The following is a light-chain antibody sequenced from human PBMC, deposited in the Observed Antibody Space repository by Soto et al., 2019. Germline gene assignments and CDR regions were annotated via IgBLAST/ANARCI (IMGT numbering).Light chain of an antibody. V-gene: IGKV3-20*01. Sequence: EIVLTQSPGTLSLSPGERATLSCRASQSVRSSHLAWYQQKPGQAPRLLIYGASSRATGIPDRFSGSGSGTDFTLTISRLEPEDFAVYYCQQYSSSPPTCGGGTKVEIK. J-gene: IGKJ4*01. CDR3: QQYSSSPPT. CDR2: GAS. CDR1: QSVRSSH.